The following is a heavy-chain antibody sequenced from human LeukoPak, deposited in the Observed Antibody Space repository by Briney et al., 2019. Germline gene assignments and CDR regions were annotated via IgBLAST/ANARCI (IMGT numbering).Heavy chain of an antibody. CDR2: IYYSGST. Sequence: SSETLSLTCTVSGGSISSSSYYWGWIRQPPGKGLGWIGSIYYSGSTYYNPSLKSRVTISVDTSKNQFSLKLSSVTAADTAVYYCARQRADDFWSGYYPDAFDIWGQGTMVTVSS. V-gene: IGHV4-39*01. CDR3: ARQRADDFWSGYYPDAFDI. D-gene: IGHD3-3*01. J-gene: IGHJ3*02. CDR1: GGSISSSSYY.